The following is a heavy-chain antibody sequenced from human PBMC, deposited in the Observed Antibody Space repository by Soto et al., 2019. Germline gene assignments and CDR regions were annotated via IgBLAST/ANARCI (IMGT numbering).Heavy chain of an antibody. D-gene: IGHD2-15*01. CDR3: AKAPYCSGGSCYLPFDY. CDR1: GFPFSSYG. Sequence: GGSLRLSCAASGFPFSSYGMHWVRRATGKGLEWVAVISYDGSNKYYADSVKGRFTISRDNSKNTLYLQMNSLRAEDTAVYYCAKAPYCSGGSCYLPFDYWGQGTLVTVSS. CDR2: ISYDGSNK. V-gene: IGHV3-30*18. J-gene: IGHJ4*02.